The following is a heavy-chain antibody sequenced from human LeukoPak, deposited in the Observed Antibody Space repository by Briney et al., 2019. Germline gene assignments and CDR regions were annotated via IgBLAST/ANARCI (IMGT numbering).Heavy chain of an antibody. CDR1: GFTVSSNY. Sequence: GGSLRLSCAASGFTVSSNYMSWVRRAPGQGLEWVSLIYSGGTTFYADSVKGRFTISRDNSKNTLYLQMNSLRAEDTAVYYCATRRGAPPGGYYYGVDVWGQGTTVTVSS. D-gene: IGHD3-16*01. V-gene: IGHV3-53*01. CDR3: ATRRGAPPGGYYYGVDV. CDR2: IYSGGTT. J-gene: IGHJ6*02.